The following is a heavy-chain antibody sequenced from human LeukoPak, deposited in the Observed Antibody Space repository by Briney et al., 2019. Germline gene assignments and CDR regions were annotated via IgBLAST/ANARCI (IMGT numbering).Heavy chain of an antibody. CDR1: GFTFSSYG. CDR3: AKDSKYSSSWYEVRYYYYGMDV. J-gene: IGHJ6*02. CDR2: IRYDGSNK. V-gene: IGHV3-30*02. D-gene: IGHD6-13*01. Sequence: GGSLRLSCAASGFTFSSYGMHWVRQAPGKGLEWVAFIRYDGSNKYYADSVKGRFTISRDNSKSTLYLQMNSLRAEDTAVYYCAKDSKYSSSWYEVRYYYYGMDVWGQGTTVTVSS.